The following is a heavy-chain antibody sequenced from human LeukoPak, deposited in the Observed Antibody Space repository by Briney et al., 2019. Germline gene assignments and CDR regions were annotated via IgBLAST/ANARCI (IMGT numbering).Heavy chain of an antibody. J-gene: IGHJ4*02. CDR1: GGSISSYY. CDR3: ARRISGWVFDY. D-gene: IGHD6-19*01. V-gene: IGHV4-59*04. Sequence: PSETLSLTCTVSGGSISSYYWSWIRQPPGKGLEWIGSIYYSGSTYYNPSLKSRVTISVDTSKNQFSLKLSSVTAADTAVYHCARRISGWVFDYWGQGTLVTVSS. CDR2: IYYSGST.